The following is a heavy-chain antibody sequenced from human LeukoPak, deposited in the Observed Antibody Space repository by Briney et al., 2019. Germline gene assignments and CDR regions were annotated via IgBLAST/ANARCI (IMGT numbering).Heavy chain of an antibody. CDR3: AKGTYGSGTYGAHDY. J-gene: IGHJ4*02. CDR2: ISSSSNYI. Sequence: GGSLRLSCAASGFTLSTYTMNWVRQAPGKGLEWVSSISSSSNYIYYVDSVKGRFTISRDNSKNTLYLQMNSLRAEDTAVYYCAKGTYGSGTYGAHDYWGQGTLVTVSS. CDR1: GFTLSTYT. V-gene: IGHV3-21*04. D-gene: IGHD3-10*01.